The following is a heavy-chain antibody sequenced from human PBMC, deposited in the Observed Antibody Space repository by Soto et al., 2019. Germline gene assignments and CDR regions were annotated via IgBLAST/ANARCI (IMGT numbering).Heavy chain of an antibody. CDR1: GGSFKSGSYS. V-gene: IGHV4-61*01. CDR2: VYHTGRT. D-gene: IGHD3-3*01. Sequence: SLETLSLTCTVSGGSFKSGSYSWSWIRQPPGKGLEWIGYVYHTGRTSYNPSLKSRVSISMGTSKNQFSLSLDSVTAADTAVYFCARDFAYFDSWGQGTLVTVSS. J-gene: IGHJ4*02. CDR3: ARDFAYFDS.